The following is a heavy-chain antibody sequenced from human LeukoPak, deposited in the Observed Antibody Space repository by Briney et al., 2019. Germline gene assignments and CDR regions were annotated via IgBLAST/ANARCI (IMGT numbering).Heavy chain of an antibody. J-gene: IGHJ4*02. CDR2: IYPGYSDT. CDR1: GYRLTNNW. D-gene: IGHD2-2*01. CDR3: ARLYCSSASCYLGPYYYFDY. Sequence: ESLKISRKVSGYRLTNNWIGWVRQVPGKGLEWMGIIYPGYSDTRYSPSFQGQVTFSVDTSTSTVYLQWSSLKASDTAIYYCARLYCSSASCYLGPYYYFDYWGQGTLVTVSS. V-gene: IGHV5-51*01.